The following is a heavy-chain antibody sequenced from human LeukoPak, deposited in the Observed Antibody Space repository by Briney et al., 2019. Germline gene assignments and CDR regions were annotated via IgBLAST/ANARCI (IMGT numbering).Heavy chain of an antibody. CDR2: INPRSGGT. Sequence: ASVKVSCKASGYTFTGDYMHWVRQAPGKGLEWMGWINPRSGGTKYAQKFQGRVTMTRDTSINTAYMELSRLRSDDTAVYYCAREDIVVVVAATGWFDPWGQGTLVTVSS. D-gene: IGHD2-15*01. CDR1: GYTFTGDY. V-gene: IGHV1-2*02. J-gene: IGHJ5*02. CDR3: AREDIVVVVAATGWFDP.